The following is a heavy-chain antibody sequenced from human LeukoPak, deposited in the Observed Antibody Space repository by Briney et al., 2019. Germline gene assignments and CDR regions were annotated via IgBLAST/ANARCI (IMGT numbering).Heavy chain of an antibody. CDR2: VSGSGGNT. D-gene: IGHD1-26*01. CDR3: AKEISSVAASPDY. J-gene: IGHJ4*02. CDR1: GFTLSSYA. V-gene: IGHV3-23*01. Sequence: PGGSLRLSCAASGFTLSSYAMSWVRQAPGKGLEWVSTVSGSGGNTYYADSVKGRFTISRDNSKNTLYLQMNSLRAEDTAVYYCAKEISSVAASPDYWGQGTLVTVSS.